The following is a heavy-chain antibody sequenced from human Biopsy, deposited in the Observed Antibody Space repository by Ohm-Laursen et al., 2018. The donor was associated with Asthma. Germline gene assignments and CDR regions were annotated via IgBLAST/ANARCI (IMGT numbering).Heavy chain of an antibody. V-gene: IGHV3-23*01. Sequence: GSLRLSCAAPGFTFGNFAMSWARQAPGKGLEWVSTIKTNRRGADYPDPAKGRFTISRDDSKNTLYLQMSSLRAEDTAVYYCVKDTYEDDYGYYTFDVWGQGTMVTVSS. J-gene: IGHJ3*01. D-gene: IGHD3-22*01. CDR1: GFTFGNFA. CDR3: VKDTYEDDYGYYTFDV. CDR2: IKTNRRGA.